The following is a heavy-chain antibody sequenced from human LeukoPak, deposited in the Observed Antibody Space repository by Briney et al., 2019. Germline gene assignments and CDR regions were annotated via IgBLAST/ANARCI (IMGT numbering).Heavy chain of an antibody. J-gene: IGHJ3*02. CDR1: GFTSTNYG. D-gene: IGHD3-22*01. CDR3: AKAVGSSGYFSRDAFDI. V-gene: IGHV3-33*05. CDR2: MSYDGSKK. Sequence: GGSLRLSCEASGFTSTNYGIHWVRQAPGKGLEWVAVMSYDGSKKYYADSVKGRFTISRDNSKNTVYLQMNSLRAEDTAIYYCAKAVGSSGYFSRDAFDIWGQGTMVTVSS.